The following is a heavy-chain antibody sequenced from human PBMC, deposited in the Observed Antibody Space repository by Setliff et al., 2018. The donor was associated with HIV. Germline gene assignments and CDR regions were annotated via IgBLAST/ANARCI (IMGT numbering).Heavy chain of an antibody. Sequence: SETLSLTCTDSGGSITSGGFYWSWIRQYPQKGLEWIGHIYYSGGTYYNPSLKSRVTMSVDTSKSQFSLKLTSVTTADTAMYYCAGRGGYNDWYFDYWGQGALVTVSS. J-gene: IGHJ4*02. V-gene: IGHV4-31*03. CDR1: GGSITSGGFY. CDR3: AGRGGYNDWYFDY. CDR2: IYYSGGT. D-gene: IGHD5-12*01.